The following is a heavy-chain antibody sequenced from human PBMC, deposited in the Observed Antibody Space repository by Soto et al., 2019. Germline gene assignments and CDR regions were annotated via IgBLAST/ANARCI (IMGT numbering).Heavy chain of an antibody. D-gene: IGHD5-12*01. Sequence: PGGSLRLSCAASGFTFSDYYMSWTGQAPGKGLEWVAYISGSSGNIYYADSVKGRFTISRDNAKNSLYLQMNSLRADDTAVYYCARDRYSGSDAYMDVWGNGTTVTVSS. V-gene: IGHV3-11*01. CDR3: ARDRYSGSDAYMDV. CDR1: GFTFSDYY. CDR2: ISGSSGNI. J-gene: IGHJ6*03.